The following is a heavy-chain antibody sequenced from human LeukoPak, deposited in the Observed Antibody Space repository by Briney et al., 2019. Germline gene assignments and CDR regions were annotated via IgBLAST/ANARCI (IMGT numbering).Heavy chain of an antibody. CDR1: GFTFSSYG. V-gene: IGHV3-30*02. CDR2: IRYDGSNK. D-gene: IGHD3-10*01. J-gene: IGHJ4*02. Sequence: PGGSLRLSCAASGFTFSSYGMHWVRQAPGKGLEWVAFIRYDGSNKYYADSVKGRFTISRDNSKNTLYLQMNSLRAEDTALYYCAKDPYAYYYGSGSGVDYWGQGTLVTVSS. CDR3: AKDPYAYYYGSGSGVDY.